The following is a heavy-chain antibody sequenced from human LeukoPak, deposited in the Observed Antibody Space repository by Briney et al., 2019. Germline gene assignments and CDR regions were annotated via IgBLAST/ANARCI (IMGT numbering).Heavy chain of an antibody. D-gene: IGHD5-18*01. CDR1: GFTFSTYW. J-gene: IGHJ4*02. CDR2: IKQDGSEK. V-gene: IGHV3-7*03. Sequence: GGSLRLSCSASGFTFSTYWMSWVRQAPGKGLEWVANIKQDGSEKYYVDSVKGRFTISRDNAKNSLYLQMNSLRAEDTAVYYCARRGYSYGYGFYFDYWGQGTLVTVSS. CDR3: ARRGYSYGYGFYFDY.